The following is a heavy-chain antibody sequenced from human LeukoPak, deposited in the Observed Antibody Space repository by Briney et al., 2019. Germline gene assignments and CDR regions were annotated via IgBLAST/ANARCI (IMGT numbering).Heavy chain of an antibody. V-gene: IGHV3-7*05. CDR1: GFTFSSFW. CDR2: IKRDGGDK. D-gene: IGHD2-2*02. Sequence: GGSLRLSCAASGFTFSSFWMSWVRQAPGKGLEWVANIKRDGGDKYYVDFVKGRFSISRDNAKNSLYLHMNSLRAEDTAVYYCARGDEYTTSPWGQGTLVTVSS. CDR3: ARGDEYTTSP. J-gene: IGHJ4*02.